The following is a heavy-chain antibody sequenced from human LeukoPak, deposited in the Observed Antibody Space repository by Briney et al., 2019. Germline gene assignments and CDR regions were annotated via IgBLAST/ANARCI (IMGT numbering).Heavy chain of an antibody. D-gene: IGHD3-22*01. CDR2: INPNSGGT. V-gene: IGHV1-2*02. Sequence: ASVKVSCKASGYTFTGYYMHWVRQAPGQGLEWMGWINPNSGGTNYAQKFQGRVTMTRDTSISTAYMELSRLRSDDTAVYYCAREWSRSGYYPSNWFDPWGQGTLVTVSS. CDR1: GYTFTGYY. CDR3: AREWSRSGYYPSNWFDP. J-gene: IGHJ5*02.